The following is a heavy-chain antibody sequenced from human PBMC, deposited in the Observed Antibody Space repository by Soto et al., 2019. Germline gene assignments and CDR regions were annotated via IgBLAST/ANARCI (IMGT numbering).Heavy chain of an antibody. J-gene: IGHJ4*02. CDR1: GFTVSSNY. Sequence: GGSLRLSCAASGFTVSSNYMSWVRQAPGKGLEWVSVIYSGGSTYYADSVKGRFTISRDNSKNTLYLQMNSLRAEDTAVYYCARALGYSYGSLYFDYWGQGTLVTVSS. D-gene: IGHD5-18*01. CDR3: ARALGYSYGSLYFDY. V-gene: IGHV3-53*01. CDR2: IYSGGST.